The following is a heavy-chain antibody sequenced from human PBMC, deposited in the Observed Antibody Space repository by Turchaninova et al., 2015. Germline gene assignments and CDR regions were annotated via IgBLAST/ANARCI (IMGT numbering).Heavy chain of an antibody. CDR2: IDHSGST. Sequence: QVQLQQWGAGLLKPSETLSLTCAVYGGSFSGYYWSWIRQPPGKGLEMIWEIDHSGSTNYNPSLMSRVTISVDTSRNQFSRKLSSVTAADPAVYYCARRQDIVATMSWFDPWGQGTLVTVSS. V-gene: IGHV4-34*01. D-gene: IGHD5-12*01. CDR1: GGSFSGYY. CDR3: ARRQDIVATMSWFDP. J-gene: IGHJ5*02.